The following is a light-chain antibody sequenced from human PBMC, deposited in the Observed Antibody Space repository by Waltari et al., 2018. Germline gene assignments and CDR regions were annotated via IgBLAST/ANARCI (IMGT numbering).Light chain of an antibody. V-gene: IGKV1-5*03. J-gene: IGKJ1*01. CDR1: QSISNW. CDR3: QQYNSYWGET. CDR2: EAS. Sequence: DIQMTQSPSTLSASVGDRVTITCLASQSISNWLAWYQQKPGKAPKLLIYEASNLETGVPSRFSGSRSGTEFTLTISSLQPDDFATYYCQQYNSYWGETFGQGTKVEIK.